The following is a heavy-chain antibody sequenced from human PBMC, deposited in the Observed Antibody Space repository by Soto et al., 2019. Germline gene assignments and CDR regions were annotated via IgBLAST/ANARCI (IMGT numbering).Heavy chain of an antibody. CDR1: GGTFSSYT. Sequence: QVQLVQSGAEVKKPGSSVKVSCKASGGTFSSYTISWVRQAPGQGLEWMGRIIPILGIANYAQKFQGRVTITADKSTSTAYMELSSLRSEDTAVYYCVRRNYYYGSGSLNDYWGQGTLVTVSS. J-gene: IGHJ4*02. CDR3: VRRNYYYGSGSLNDY. V-gene: IGHV1-69*02. CDR2: IIPILGIA. D-gene: IGHD3-10*01.